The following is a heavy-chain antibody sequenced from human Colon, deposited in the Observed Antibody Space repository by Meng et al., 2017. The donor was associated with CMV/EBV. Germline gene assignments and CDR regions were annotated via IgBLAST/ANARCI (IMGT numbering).Heavy chain of an antibody. CDR1: GFTFGSYA. CDR2: IGGRDDSK. Sequence: GFTFGSYAMSCVRQAPGKGLEWVSGIGGRDDSKLSADSLKGRFTISRDNSKNVLYLQMNSLRAEDTAVYYCTKSFWATGDTYAFFDFWGQGTLVTVSS. J-gene: IGHJ4*02. CDR3: TKSFWATGDTYAFFDF. V-gene: IGHV3-23*01. D-gene: IGHD7-27*01.